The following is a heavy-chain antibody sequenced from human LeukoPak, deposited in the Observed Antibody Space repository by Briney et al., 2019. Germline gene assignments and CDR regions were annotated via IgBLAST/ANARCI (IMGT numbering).Heavy chain of an antibody. Sequence: ASVKVSCKASGYTFIRYYMTWVRQAPGQGLEWMGVINPSGGGTTYAQTFQGRVTMTSDTSTNTVYMQLSSLRSEDTAVYYCARGRGYCTNGVCVLLGYYYYGMDVWGQGTTVTVSS. CDR1: GYTFIRYY. CDR2: INPSGGGT. V-gene: IGHV1-46*01. CDR3: ARGRGYCTNGVCVLLGYYYYGMDV. J-gene: IGHJ6*02. D-gene: IGHD2-8*01.